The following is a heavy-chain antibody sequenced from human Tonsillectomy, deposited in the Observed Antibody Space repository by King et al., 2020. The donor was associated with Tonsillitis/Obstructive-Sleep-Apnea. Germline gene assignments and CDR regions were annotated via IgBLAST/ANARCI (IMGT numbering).Heavy chain of an antibody. Sequence: VQLQQWGAGLLKPSETLSLTCAVYGGSFSNYYWSWIRQPPGKGLEWIGEIDQSGSTNYNPSLKSRVTISVDTSKNQFSLKRSSVTAADTAVYYCARGDIVVVVAAPEYFQHWGQGTLVTVSS. D-gene: IGHD2-15*01. J-gene: IGHJ1*01. CDR1: GGSFSNYY. CDR3: ARGDIVVVVAAPEYFQH. V-gene: IGHV4-34*01. CDR2: IDQSGST.